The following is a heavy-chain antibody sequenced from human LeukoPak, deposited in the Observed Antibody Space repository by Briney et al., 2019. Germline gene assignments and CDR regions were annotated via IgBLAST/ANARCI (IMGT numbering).Heavy chain of an antibody. Sequence: SETLSLTCTVSGGSISSYYWSSIRQPPGKGLEWIGYIYYSGSTNYNPSLKSRVTISVDTSKNQFSLKLSSVTAADTAVYYCARSVVVGATISHFDYWGQGTLVTVSS. CDR2: IYYSGST. CDR1: GGSISSYY. D-gene: IGHD1-26*01. CDR3: ARSVVVGATISHFDY. V-gene: IGHV4-59*08. J-gene: IGHJ4*02.